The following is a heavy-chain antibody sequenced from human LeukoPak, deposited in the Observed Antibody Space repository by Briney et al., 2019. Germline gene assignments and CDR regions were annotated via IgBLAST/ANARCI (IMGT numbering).Heavy chain of an antibody. D-gene: IGHD2-15*01. J-gene: IGHJ6*04. CDR1: GFSFSAYP. Sequence: GGSLRLSCAASGFSFSAYPMGWVRQAPGKGLQWLSGISASGDVTFHADRVKGRFAISRDNSKNTLYLQTTGLRAEDTAVYYCANDVGSSTTPDVWGKGTTVAVSS. CDR2: ISASGDVT. CDR3: ANDVGSSTTPDV. V-gene: IGHV3-23*01.